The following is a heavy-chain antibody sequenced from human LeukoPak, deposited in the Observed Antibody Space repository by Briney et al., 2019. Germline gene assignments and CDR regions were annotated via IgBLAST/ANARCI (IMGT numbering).Heavy chain of an antibody. D-gene: IGHD2-15*01. CDR2: ISSSSSYI. J-gene: IGHJ4*02. CDR1: GFSFSSYA. V-gene: IGHV3-21*01. CDR3: ARDPHSVVVVAATRPDY. Sequence: GGSLRLSCAASGFSFSSYAMIWVRQAPGKGLEWVSSISSSSSYIYYADSVKGRFTISRDNAKNSLYLQMNSLRAEDTAVYYCARDPHSVVVVAATRPDYWGQGTLVTVSS.